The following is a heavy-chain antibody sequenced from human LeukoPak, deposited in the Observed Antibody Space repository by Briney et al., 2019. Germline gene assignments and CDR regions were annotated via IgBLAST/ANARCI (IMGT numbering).Heavy chain of an antibody. CDR2: INSDGSST. CDR3: LYYGDYDY. D-gene: IGHD4-17*01. J-gene: IGHJ4*02. CDR1: GFTFSSYW. V-gene: IGHV3-74*01. Sequence: GGSLRLSCAASGFTFSSYWMHWVRQAPGKGLEWVSRINSDGSSTSYADSVKGRFTISRDNAKNTLYLQMNSLRAEDTAVYYCLYYGDYDYWGQGTLVTVSS.